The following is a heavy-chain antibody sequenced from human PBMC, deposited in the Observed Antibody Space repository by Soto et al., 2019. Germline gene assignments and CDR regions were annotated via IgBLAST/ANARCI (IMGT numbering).Heavy chain of an antibody. V-gene: IGHV1-69*01. D-gene: IGHD2-8*01. Sequence: QVQLVQSGAEVKKHGSSVKVSCKASGGTFSSYAISWVRQAPGQGLEWMGGIIPIFGTANYAQQFQGRATSPADECTSPAYMGLRSVGSADNPGSYCARDCLGYCTDRVCSYWYFVLWVRGTMVTVPS. CDR3: ARDCLGYCTDRVCSYWYFVL. CDR2: IIPIFGTA. J-gene: IGHJ2*01. CDR1: GGTFSSYA.